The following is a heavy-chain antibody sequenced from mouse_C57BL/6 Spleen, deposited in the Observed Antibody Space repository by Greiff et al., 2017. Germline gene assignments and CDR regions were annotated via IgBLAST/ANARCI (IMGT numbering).Heavy chain of an antibody. D-gene: IGHD1-1*01. Sequence: EVKLMESGGGLVQPGGSLKLSCAASGFTFSDYYMYWVRQTPEKRLEWVAYISNGGGSTYYPDTVKGRFTISRDNAKNTLYLQMSRLKSEDTAMYYCARQDTTVKYFDVWGTGTTVTVSS. V-gene: IGHV5-12*01. CDR2: ISNGGGST. CDR3: ARQDTTVKYFDV. CDR1: GFTFSDYY. J-gene: IGHJ1*03.